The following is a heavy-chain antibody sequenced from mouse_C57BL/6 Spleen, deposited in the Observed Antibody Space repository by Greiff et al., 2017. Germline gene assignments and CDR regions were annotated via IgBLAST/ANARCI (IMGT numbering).Heavy chain of an antibody. CDR1: GYAFTNYL. Sequence: VQLQQSGAELVRPGTSVKVSCKASGYAFTNYLIEWAKQRPGQGLEWIGVINPGSGGTNYNEKFKGKATLTADKSSSTAYMQLSSLTSEDSAVYFCAREDYYYGSTGAMDYWGQGTSVTVSS. CDR2: INPGSGGT. CDR3: AREDYYYGSTGAMDY. V-gene: IGHV1-54*01. D-gene: IGHD1-1*01. J-gene: IGHJ4*01.